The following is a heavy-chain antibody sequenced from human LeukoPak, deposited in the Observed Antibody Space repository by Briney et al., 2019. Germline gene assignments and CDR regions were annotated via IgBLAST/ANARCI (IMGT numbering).Heavy chain of an antibody. D-gene: IGHD6-6*01. J-gene: IGHJ5*02. Sequence: ASVKVSCKASGYTFTNYDINWVRQATGQGLEWMGWMNPNSGSTGYAQKFQGRVTMTRNTSISTAYMELSSLRSEDTAVYYCARGPARSIAVRGWFDPWGQGTLVTVSS. CDR2: MNPNSGST. CDR3: ARGPARSIAVRGWFDP. CDR1: GYTFTNYD. V-gene: IGHV1-8*01.